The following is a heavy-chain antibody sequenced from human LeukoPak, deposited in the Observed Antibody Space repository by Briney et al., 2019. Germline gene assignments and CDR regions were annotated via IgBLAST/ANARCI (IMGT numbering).Heavy chain of an antibody. V-gene: IGHV1-46*01. CDR2: INPSGGST. CDR3: ATLSWKYPLYAFDF. Sequence: ASVKVSCKASGYTFISYYMHWVRQAPGQGLEWMGIINPSGGSTSYAQKFQGRVTMTRDMSTSTVYMELSSLRSEDTAVYYCATLSWKYPLYAFDFWGQGTMVTVSS. CDR1: GYTFISYY. D-gene: IGHD1-7*01. J-gene: IGHJ3*01.